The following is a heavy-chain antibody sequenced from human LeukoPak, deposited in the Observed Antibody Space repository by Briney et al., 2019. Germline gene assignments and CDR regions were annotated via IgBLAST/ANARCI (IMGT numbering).Heavy chain of an antibody. V-gene: IGHV4-59*08. J-gene: IGHJ4*02. CDR1: GGSISGYY. CDR3: ARHYVFVLGGSSFDY. Sequence: SETLSLICTVSGGSISGYYWSWIRQPPGKGLEWIGLIHYSGTTIYNPSLNSRLTISVDTSNNHFSLKLNSVTAADTAVYYCARHYVFVLGGSSFDYWGQGTLVTVSS. CDR2: IHYSGTT. D-gene: IGHD3-16*01.